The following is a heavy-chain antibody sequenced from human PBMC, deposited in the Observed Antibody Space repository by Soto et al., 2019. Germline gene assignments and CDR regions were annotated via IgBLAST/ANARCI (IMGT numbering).Heavy chain of an antibody. J-gene: IGHJ4*02. CDR3: ARDGLSGSSYYFDY. D-gene: IGHD1-26*01. CDR2: IWYDGSNK. V-gene: IGHV3-33*01. Sequence: GESLKISCAASGFTFSSYGMHWVRQAPGKGLEWVAVIWYDGSNKYYADSVKGRFTISRDNSKNTLYLQMNSLRAEDTAVYYCARDGLSGSSYYFDYWGQGTLVTVSS. CDR1: GFTFSSYG.